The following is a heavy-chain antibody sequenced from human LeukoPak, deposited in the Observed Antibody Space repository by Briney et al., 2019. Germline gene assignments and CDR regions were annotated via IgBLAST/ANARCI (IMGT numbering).Heavy chain of an antibody. V-gene: IGHV3-23*01. CDR1: RFTFSSYS. CDR2: ISGSGDNT. J-gene: IGHJ4*02. Sequence: GGSLRLSCAASRFTFSSYSMNWVRQAPGKGLEWVSGISGSGDNTYYADSVKGRFTISRDNSKNTLYVQVNSLGTEDTAAYYCAKGSYYDSSGSFYFDYWGQGTLVTVSS. CDR3: AKGSYYDSSGSFYFDY. D-gene: IGHD3-22*01.